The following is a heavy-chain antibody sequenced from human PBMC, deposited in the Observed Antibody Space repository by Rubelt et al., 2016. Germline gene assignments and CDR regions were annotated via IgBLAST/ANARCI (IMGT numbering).Heavy chain of an antibody. CDR2: IYHSGST. CDR3: ARFWSGQGGDY. J-gene: IGHJ4*02. Sequence: GWIRQPPGKGLEWIGSIYHSGSTYYNPSLKSRVTISVDTSKNQFSLKLSSVTAADTAVYYCARFWSGQGGDYWGQGTLVTVSS. V-gene: IGHV4-38-2*01. D-gene: IGHD3-3*01.